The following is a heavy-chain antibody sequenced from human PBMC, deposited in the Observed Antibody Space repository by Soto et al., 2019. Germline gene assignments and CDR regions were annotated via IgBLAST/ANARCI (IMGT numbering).Heavy chain of an antibody. Sequence: SETLSLTCAVSGDSMIRGGSSWTWIRQPPGKGLEWIGYIYNSGSTFYNPSLRSRVTISIDTSKNQLPLNLTSVTAADTAVYYCARVGNLRWSDPWGQGALVTVSS. CDR1: GDSMIRGGSS. CDR3: ARVGNLRWSDP. J-gene: IGHJ5*02. CDR2: IYNSGST. V-gene: IGHV4-30-2*01.